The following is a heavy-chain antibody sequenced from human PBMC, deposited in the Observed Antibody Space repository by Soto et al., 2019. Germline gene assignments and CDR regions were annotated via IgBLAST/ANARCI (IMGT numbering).Heavy chain of an antibody. Sequence: QLQLQESGPGLVKPSETLSLTCTVSGGSISSSSYYWGWIRQPPGKGLEWIGSIYYSWSTYYNPSLKIRVTISVDTSKHQFSLKLSSVTAADTAVYYCARQYAEDYDILTDPPFDFDYWGQGTLVTVSS. J-gene: IGHJ4*02. CDR2: IYYSWST. CDR3: ARQYAEDYDILTDPPFDFDY. D-gene: IGHD3-9*01. V-gene: IGHV4-39*01. CDR1: GGSISSSSYY.